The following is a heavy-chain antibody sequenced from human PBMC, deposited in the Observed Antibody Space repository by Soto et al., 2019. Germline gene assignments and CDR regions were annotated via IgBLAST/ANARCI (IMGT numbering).Heavy chain of an antibody. Sequence: TXSLTCTFSGDSITAGGHYWAWIRQHPEKVLEWLGYIHYSGTTDYKPSLKSRLTVSVDTSKNQLSMSLSSVTAADTDIYYCEELTETYWTLSIWGRGTLVTVSS. CDR1: GDSITAGGHY. CDR2: IHYSGTT. J-gene: IGHJ2*01. CDR3: EELTETYWTLSI. D-gene: IGHD1-1*01. V-gene: IGHV4-31*03.